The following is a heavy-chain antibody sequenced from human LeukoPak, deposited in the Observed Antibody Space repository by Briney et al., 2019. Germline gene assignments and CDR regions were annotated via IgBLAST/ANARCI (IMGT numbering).Heavy chain of an antibody. V-gene: IGHV3-73*01. CDR1: GFTFSGST. CDR3: TRANGWDAFDI. Sequence: PGGSLRLSCAASGFTFSGSTMHWVRQASGKGLEWVGRIRSKANSYATAYAASVKGRFTISGDDSKKMAYLQMNNLKTEDTAMFYCTRANGWDAFDIWGQGTMVTVSS. D-gene: IGHD6-19*01. J-gene: IGHJ3*02. CDR2: IRSKANSYAT.